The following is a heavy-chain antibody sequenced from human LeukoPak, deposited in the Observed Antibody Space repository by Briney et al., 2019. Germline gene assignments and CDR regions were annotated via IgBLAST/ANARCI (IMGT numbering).Heavy chain of an antibody. CDR2: IRYDGSNK. V-gene: IGHV3-30*02. Sequence: PGRSLRLSCAASGFTFSSYGMHWVRQAPGKGLEWVAFIRYDGSNKYYADSVKGRFTISRDNSKNTLYLQMNSLRAEDTAVYYCAKGMVYGENEDYWGQGTLVTVSS. CDR3: AKGMVYGENEDY. D-gene: IGHD4-17*01. J-gene: IGHJ4*02. CDR1: GFTFSSYG.